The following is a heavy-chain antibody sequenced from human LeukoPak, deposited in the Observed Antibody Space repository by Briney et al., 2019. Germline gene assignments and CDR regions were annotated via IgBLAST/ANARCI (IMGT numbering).Heavy chain of an antibody. V-gene: IGHV4-4*07. CDR1: GASISSFF. Sequence: PSETLSLTCTVSGASISSFFWSWIRQPAGKGLEWVGHIYSSVSTNFNPSLKRRLTMSLDTSMNQLSLTLSSVIAADTAVYYCARFSGLEGIPSAFNWFDPWGQGTLVTVSS. CDR2: IYSSVST. D-gene: IGHD2-2*01. CDR3: ARFSGLEGIPSAFNWFDP. J-gene: IGHJ5*02.